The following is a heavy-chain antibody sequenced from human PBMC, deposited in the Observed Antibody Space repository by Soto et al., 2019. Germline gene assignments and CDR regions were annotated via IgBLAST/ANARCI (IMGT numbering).Heavy chain of an antibody. CDR1: GYTFTSYD. CDR3: ARGVFTGYYYYYYYMDV. D-gene: IGHD2-8*02. J-gene: IGHJ6*03. Sequence: ASVKVSCKASGYTFTSYDINWVRQATGQGLEWMGRMNPNSGNTGYAQKFQGRVTMTRNTSISTAYMELSSLRSEDTAVYYCARGVFTGYYYYYYYMDVWGKGTTVNVSS. CDR2: MNPNSGNT. V-gene: IGHV1-8*01.